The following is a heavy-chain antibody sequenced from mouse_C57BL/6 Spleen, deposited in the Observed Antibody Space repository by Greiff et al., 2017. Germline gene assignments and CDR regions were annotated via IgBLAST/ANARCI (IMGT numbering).Heavy chain of an antibody. V-gene: IGHV1-74*01. CDR1: GYTFTSYW. CDR2: IHPSDSDT. Sequence: QVHVKQPGAELVKPGASVKVSCKASGYTFTSYWMHWVKQRPGQGLEWIGRIHPSDSDTNYNQKFKGKATLTVDKSSSTAYMQLSSLTSEDSAVYYCAISLSSLAYWGQGTLVTVSA. D-gene: IGHD6-2*01. J-gene: IGHJ3*01. CDR3: AISLSSLAY.